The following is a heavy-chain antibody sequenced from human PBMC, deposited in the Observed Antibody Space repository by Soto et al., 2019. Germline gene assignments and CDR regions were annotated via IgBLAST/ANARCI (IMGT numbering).Heavy chain of an antibody. CDR2: ISGSGSST. D-gene: IGHD1-26*01. Sequence: EVQLLQSGGGLVQPGGSLRLSCAASGFTFSSYAMNWVRQAPGQGLEWVSSISGSGSSTYYADSVKGRFTISRDNSKNTLSLQMNSLRFEDTAVYYCAKDSGRGYWYFDLWGRGTLVIVSS. CDR1: GFTFSSYA. J-gene: IGHJ2*01. V-gene: IGHV3-23*01. CDR3: AKDSGRGYWYFDL.